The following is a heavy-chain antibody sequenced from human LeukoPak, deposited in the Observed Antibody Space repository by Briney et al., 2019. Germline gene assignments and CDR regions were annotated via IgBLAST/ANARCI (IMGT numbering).Heavy chain of an antibody. D-gene: IGHD3-10*01. J-gene: IGHJ4*02. CDR3: ARAPNYSGSGSPFWEI. CDR2: ISGYSGDT. Sequence: GASVTVSCTASGYTFTNYGISWVRQAPGHGLEWMGWISGYSGDTRYAQDLQGRVTVTTDTSTSTSYMELRSLRSDDTAVYYCARAPNYSGSGSPFWEIWGQGTLVTVSS. V-gene: IGHV1-18*01. CDR1: GYTFTNYG.